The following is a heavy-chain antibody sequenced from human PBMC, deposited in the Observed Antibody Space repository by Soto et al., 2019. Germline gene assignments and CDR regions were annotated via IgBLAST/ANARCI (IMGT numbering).Heavy chain of an antibody. D-gene: IGHD6-13*01. J-gene: IGHJ4*02. CDR1: GFTFSSYA. CDR2: ISGSGGST. Sequence: GSLRLSCAASGFTFSSYAMSWVRQAPGKGLEWVSAISGSGGSTYYADSVKGRFSISRDNSKNTLYLQMNSLRAEDTAVYYCAKPILTYSSSWALFDYWGQGTLVTVSS. V-gene: IGHV3-23*01. CDR3: AKPILTYSSSWALFDY.